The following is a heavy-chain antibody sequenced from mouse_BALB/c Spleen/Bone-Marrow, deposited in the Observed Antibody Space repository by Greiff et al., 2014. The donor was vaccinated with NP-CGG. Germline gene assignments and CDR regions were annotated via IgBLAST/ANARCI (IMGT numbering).Heavy chain of an antibody. J-gene: IGHJ3*01. D-gene: IGHD1-1*01. CDR3: APYYYGSSQFAY. CDR1: GFNIKDTY. Sequence: EVKLVESGAELVKPGASVKLSCTASGFNIKDTYMHWVKQRPEQGLEWIGRIDPANGNTKYDPKFQGKATITADTSSNTAYLQLSSLTSEDTAVYYCAPYYYGSSQFAYWGQGTLATVSA. CDR2: IDPANGNT. V-gene: IGHV14-3*02.